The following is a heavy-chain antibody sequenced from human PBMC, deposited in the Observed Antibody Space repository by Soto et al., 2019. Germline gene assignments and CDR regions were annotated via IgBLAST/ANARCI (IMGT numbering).Heavy chain of an antibody. CDR2: INPSSSFT. V-gene: IGHV3-11*06. CDR3: ARGHHSMDV. Sequence: TWGSLRLSCAASGFTFIDHYMIWIRQAPGKGLEWISFINPSSSFTHYADSVKGRFTISRDNAENSLYLQMNSLRAEDTALYYCARGHHSMDVWGQGATVTVSS. CDR1: GFTFIDHY. J-gene: IGHJ6*02.